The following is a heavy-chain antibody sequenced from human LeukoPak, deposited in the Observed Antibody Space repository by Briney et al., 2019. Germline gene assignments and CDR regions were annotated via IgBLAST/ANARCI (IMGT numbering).Heavy chain of an antibody. Sequence: ASVKVSCKASGYTFTSYGISRVRQAPGQGLEWMGWISAYNGNTNYAQKLQGRVTMTTDTSTSTAYMELRSLRSDDTAVYYCARVSQMVWWFDPWGQGTLVTVSS. D-gene: IGHD6-13*01. CDR2: ISAYNGNT. J-gene: IGHJ5*02. CDR1: GYTFTSYG. V-gene: IGHV1-18*01. CDR3: ARVSQMVWWFDP.